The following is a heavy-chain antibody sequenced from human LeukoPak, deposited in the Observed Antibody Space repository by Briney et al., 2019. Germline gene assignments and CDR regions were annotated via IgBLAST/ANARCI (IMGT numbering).Heavy chain of an antibody. CDR3: ARDGVGADPGDAFDI. V-gene: IGHV3-48*01. CDR1: GFTFSGAS. D-gene: IGHD1-26*01. J-gene: IGHJ3*02. Sequence: GGSLRLSCAASGFTFSGASMNWVRQAPGKGLEWISYISISGDIVYYADSVKGRFTISRDNAKNSLWLQMNSLRAEDTAVYYCARDGVGADPGDAFDIWGQGTMVTVSS. CDR2: ISISGDIV.